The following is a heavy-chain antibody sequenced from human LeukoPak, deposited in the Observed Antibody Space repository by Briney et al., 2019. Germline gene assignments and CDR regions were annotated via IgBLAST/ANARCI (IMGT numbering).Heavy chain of an antibody. D-gene: IGHD1-14*01. CDR1: GFTLSTYG. V-gene: IGHV3-33*06. CDR2: IWYSGTNK. J-gene: IGHJ6*03. CDR3: AKDQGPGSFGYYYYYMDV. Sequence: GGSLRLSCAASGFTLSTYGMHWVRRAPGKGLEWVAIIWYSGTNKYYADSVRGRFSISRDNSKNTLYLHMSSLRVEDTAVYYCAKDQGPGSFGYYYYYMDVWGKGTTVTVSS.